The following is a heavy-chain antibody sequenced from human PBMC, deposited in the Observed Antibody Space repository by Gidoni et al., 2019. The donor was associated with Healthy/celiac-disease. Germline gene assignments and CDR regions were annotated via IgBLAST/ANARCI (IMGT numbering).Heavy chain of an antibody. J-gene: IGHJ4*02. Sequence: EVQLVESGGGLVQPGGSLRLSCAASGFTFSSYWMSWVRQAPGKGLGWVANIKQDGSEKYYVDSVKGRFTTSRDNAKNSLYLQMNSLRAEDTAVYYCARDQVYYYGSGSYSSPPDYWGQGTLVTVSS. D-gene: IGHD3-10*01. CDR1: GFTFSSYW. CDR3: ARDQVYYYGSGSYSSPPDY. V-gene: IGHV3-7*01. CDR2: IKQDGSEK.